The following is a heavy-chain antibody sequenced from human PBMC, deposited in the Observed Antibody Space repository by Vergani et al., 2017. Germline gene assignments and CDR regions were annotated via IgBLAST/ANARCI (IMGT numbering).Heavy chain of an antibody. J-gene: IGHJ4*02. CDR2: IYHSGST. CDR3: ASFSTVAGYFDY. CDR1: GGSISSSNW. Sequence: QVQLQESGPGLVKPSGTLSLTCAVSGGSISSSNWWGWVRQPPGKGLEWSGEIYHSGSTNYDPSLKSRVTISVDKSKNQFSLKLSSVTAADTAVYYCASFSTVAGYFDYWGQGTLVTVSS. V-gene: IGHV4-4*02. D-gene: IGHD2-15*01.